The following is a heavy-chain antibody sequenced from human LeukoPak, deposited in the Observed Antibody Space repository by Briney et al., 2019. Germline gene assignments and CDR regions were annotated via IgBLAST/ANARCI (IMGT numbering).Heavy chain of an antibody. V-gene: IGHV3-30-3*01. CDR2: ISYDGSNK. J-gene: IGHJ4*02. CDR3: AREDRRAGGSSPKPYDY. CDR1: GFTFSSYA. Sequence: GRSLRLSCAASGFTFSSYAMHWVRQAPGKGLEWVAVISYDGSNKYYADSVKGRFTISRDNSKNTLYLQMNSLRAEDTAVYYCAREDRRAGGSSPKPYDYWGQGTLVTVSS. D-gene: IGHD6-13*01.